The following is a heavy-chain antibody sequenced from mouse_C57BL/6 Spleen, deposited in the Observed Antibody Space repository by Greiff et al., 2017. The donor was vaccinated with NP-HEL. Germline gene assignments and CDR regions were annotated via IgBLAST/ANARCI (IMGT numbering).Heavy chain of an antibody. CDR3: TSGSSLAWFAY. CDR2: ISSGGDYI. J-gene: IGHJ3*01. V-gene: IGHV5-9-1*02. D-gene: IGHD1-1*01. Sequence: EVQVVESGEGLVKPGGSLKLSCAASGFTFSSYAMSWVRQTPEKRLEWVAYISSGGDYIYYADTVKGRFTISRDNARNTLYLQMSSLKSEDTAMYYCTSGSSLAWFAYWGQGTLVTVSA. CDR1: GFTFSSYA.